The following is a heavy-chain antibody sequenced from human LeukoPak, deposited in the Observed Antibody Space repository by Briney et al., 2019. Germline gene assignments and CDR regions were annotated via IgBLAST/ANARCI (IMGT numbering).Heavy chain of an antibody. J-gene: IGHJ4*02. CDR2: ISGRNGNT. CDR3: ARDHALWSNCFDY. D-gene: IGHD2/OR15-2a*01. CDR1: GYSFTDNG. V-gene: IGHV1-18*01. Sequence: ASVKVSCKASGYSFTDNGITWVRQAPGQGLEWMGWISGRNGNTNYSQRLQGRVTMTTDTSTSTAYMELRSLTSDDTAVYYCARDHALWSNCFDYWGQGTLVTVSS.